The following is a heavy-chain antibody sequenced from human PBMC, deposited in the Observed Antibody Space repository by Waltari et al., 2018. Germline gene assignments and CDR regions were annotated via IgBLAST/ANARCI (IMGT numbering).Heavy chain of an antibody. CDR3: AKDAFGNTYLDF. J-gene: IGHJ4*02. CDR2: IWFDGSDK. D-gene: IGHD2-2*02. CDR1: GFTVIKFG. Sequence: QVNLVESGGGLVQPGGSVSLSCATAGFTVIKFGMPWVRQAPGKGLEWVALIWFDGSDKFYADSVRGRFTISRDNSARTLYLDMDSLRLDDTAMYYCAKDAFGNTYLDFWGQGTLVTVSS. V-gene: IGHV3-30*02.